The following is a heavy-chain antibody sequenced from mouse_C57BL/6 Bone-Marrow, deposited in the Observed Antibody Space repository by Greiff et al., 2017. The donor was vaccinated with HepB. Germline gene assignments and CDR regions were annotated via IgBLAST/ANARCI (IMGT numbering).Heavy chain of an antibody. D-gene: IGHD1-1*01. J-gene: IGHJ1*03. CDR3: ARWDYYGSSYRYFDV. CDR2: INPNYGTT. CDR1: GYSFTDYN. Sequence: EVKLQESGPELVKPGASVKISCKASGYSFTDYNMNWVKQSNGKSLEWIGVINPNYGTTSYNQKFKGKATLTVDQSSSTAYMQLNSLTSEDSAVYYCARWDYYGSSYRYFDVWGTGTTVTVSS. V-gene: IGHV1-39*01.